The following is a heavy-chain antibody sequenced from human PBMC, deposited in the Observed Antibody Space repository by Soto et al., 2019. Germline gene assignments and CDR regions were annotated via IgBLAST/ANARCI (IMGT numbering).Heavy chain of an antibody. CDR1: GGTFSGYV. Sequence: GASVKVSCKASGGTFSGYVINWVRQAPGQGFEWMGGVIPISGTSNYELKFQGRVTITADESTSTAYMELSSLISEDTAVYYCARGVRTADAFDLWGHGTMVTVSS. CDR3: ARGVRTADAFDL. D-gene: IGHD3-16*02. CDR2: VIPISGTS. J-gene: IGHJ3*01. V-gene: IGHV1-69*13.